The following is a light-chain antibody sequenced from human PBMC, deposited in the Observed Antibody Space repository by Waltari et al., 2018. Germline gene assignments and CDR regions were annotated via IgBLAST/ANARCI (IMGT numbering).Light chain of an antibody. V-gene: IGLV2-14*01. CDR3: SSFTTIGTLVV. Sequence: QSALTQPAPVSGSPGQSITISCTGTSSDVGGYNHVSWYQQQPGKAPKLLILEVTNRPSGISNRFSGSKSGNTASLTISGLQAEDEGEYYCSSFTTIGTLVVFGGGTKVTVL. CDR1: SSDVGGYNH. CDR2: EVT. J-gene: IGLJ2*01.